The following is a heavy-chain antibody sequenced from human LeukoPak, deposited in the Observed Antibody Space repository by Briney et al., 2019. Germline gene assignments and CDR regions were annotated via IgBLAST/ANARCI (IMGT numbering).Heavy chain of an antibody. J-gene: IGHJ6*03. CDR1: GFTFSDYY. D-gene: IGHD6-19*01. CDR3: ASPSGWHPDGYYYYYTDV. Sequence: GGSLRLSCAASGFTFSDYYMSWIRQAPGKGLEWVSYISSSGSTIYYADSVKGRFTISRDNAKNSLYLQMNSLRAEDTAVYYCASPSGWHPDGYYYYYTDVWGKGTTVTVSS. V-gene: IGHV3-11*01. CDR2: ISSSGSTI.